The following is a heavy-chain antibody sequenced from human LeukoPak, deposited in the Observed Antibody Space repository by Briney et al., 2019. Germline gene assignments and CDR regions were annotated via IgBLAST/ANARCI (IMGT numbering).Heavy chain of an antibody. J-gene: IGHJ5*02. CDR2: MNPNSGNT. D-gene: IGHD3-3*01. Sequence: ASVKVSCKASGYTFTSYDISWVRQATGQGLEWMGWMNPNSGNTGYAQKFQGRVTMTRNTSISTAYMELSSLRSEDTAVYYCARGVNVYYDFWSGYYAKYFDPWGQGTLVTVSS. V-gene: IGHV1-8*01. CDR1: GYTFTSYD. CDR3: ARGVNVYYDFWSGYYAKYFDP.